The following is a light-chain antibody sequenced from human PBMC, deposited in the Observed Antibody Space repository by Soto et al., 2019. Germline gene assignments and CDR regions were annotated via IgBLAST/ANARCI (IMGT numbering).Light chain of an antibody. CDR3: LLSYSGFRGV. Sequence: QAVVTQGPSLTVSPGGTVTLTCGSSTGAVTSGHYPYWFQQKPGQAPRTLIYDTSYKHSWTPARFSGSLLGGKAALTLSGAQPEDEAEYYCLLSYSGFRGVFGTGTKLTVL. V-gene: IGLV7-46*01. CDR2: DTS. J-gene: IGLJ1*01. CDR1: TGAVTSGHY.